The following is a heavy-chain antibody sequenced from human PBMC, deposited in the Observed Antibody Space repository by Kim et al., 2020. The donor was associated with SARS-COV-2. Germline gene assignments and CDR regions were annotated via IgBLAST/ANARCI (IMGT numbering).Heavy chain of an antibody. V-gene: IGHV3-21*01. CDR1: GFTFSSDS. CDR2: ISSSSRYI. Sequence: GGSLRLSCAASGFTFSSDSMNWVRQAPGKGLEWVSSISSSSRYIYYADSVKGRFTISRDNAKNSLYLQMNSLRAEDTAVYYCARDLGSSSFDYWGQGTLVTVSS. CDR3: ARDLGSSSFDY. J-gene: IGHJ4*02. D-gene: IGHD6-13*01.